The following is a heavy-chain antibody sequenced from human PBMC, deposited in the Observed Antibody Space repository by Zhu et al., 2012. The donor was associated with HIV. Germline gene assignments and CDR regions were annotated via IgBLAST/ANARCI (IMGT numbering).Heavy chain of an antibody. CDR1: GYSISSGYY. CDR3: ARLRWSNRDYYMDV. CDR2: IYHSGST. D-gene: IGHD4-23*01. Sequence: QVQLQESGPGLVKPSETLSLTCAVSGYSISSGYYWGWIRQPPGKGLEWTGSIYHSGSTYYNPSLKSRVTISVDTSKNQFSLKLSSVTAADTAVYYCARLRWSNRDYYMDVWGKGTTVTVSS. J-gene: IGHJ6*03. V-gene: IGHV4-38-2*01.